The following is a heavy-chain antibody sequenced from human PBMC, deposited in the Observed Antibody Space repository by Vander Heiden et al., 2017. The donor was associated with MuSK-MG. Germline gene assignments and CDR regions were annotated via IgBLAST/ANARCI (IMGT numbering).Heavy chain of an antibody. D-gene: IGHD1-26*01. CDR3: AKSHPSGGYWPSFDY. Sequence: VQLVQSAAEVKKPGESLRISWKTSGYIFTSYSIGRVRQMPGRPQEWIGIFYPGDSDARYSPSFQGQVTISADKSITTAYLQWSSLKASDTALYYCAKSHPSGGYWPSFDYWGQGTLVTVSS. CDR2: FYPGDSDA. V-gene: IGHV5-51*03. J-gene: IGHJ4*02. CDR1: GYIFTSYS.